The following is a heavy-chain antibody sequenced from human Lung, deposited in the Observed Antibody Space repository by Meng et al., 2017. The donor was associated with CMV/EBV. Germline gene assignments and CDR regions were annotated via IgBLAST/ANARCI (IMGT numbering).Heavy chain of an antibody. D-gene: IGHD3-10*01. CDR2: FDPEDGEA. CDR1: GYTLSELS. V-gene: IGHV1-24*01. Sequence: ASVKVSCKVSGYTLSELSMHWVRQAPGKGLEWMGGFDPEDGEAIYAQKFQGRVTMTEDTSTDTAYMELSSLRSDDTAVYYCAKVPRFYSYYGLEVWGQGTXVTVSS. J-gene: IGHJ6*02. CDR3: AKVPRFYSYYGLEV.